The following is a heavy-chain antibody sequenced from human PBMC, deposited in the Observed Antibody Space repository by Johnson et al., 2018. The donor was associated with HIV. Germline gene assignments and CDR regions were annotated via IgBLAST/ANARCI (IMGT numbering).Heavy chain of an antibody. CDR2: ISGSGGST. D-gene: IGHD6-13*01. Sequence: EVQLVESGGGLVKPGGSLRLSCAASGFTVSSNYMSWVRQAPGKGLEWVSAISGSGGSTYYADSVKGRFTISRDNSKNTLYLQMNSLRAEDTAVYYCAKDPRSSSWYWDAFDIWGQGTMVTVSS. J-gene: IGHJ3*02. CDR3: AKDPRSSSWYWDAFDI. V-gene: IGHV3-23*04. CDR1: GFTVSSNY.